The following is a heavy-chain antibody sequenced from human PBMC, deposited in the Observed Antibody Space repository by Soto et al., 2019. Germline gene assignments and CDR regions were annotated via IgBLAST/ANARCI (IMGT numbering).Heavy chain of an antibody. CDR1: GYTFTNYG. CDR3: GRDYYGSGAPEHYGRDV. CDR2: ISTYTGQT. J-gene: IGHJ6*02. V-gene: IGHV1-18*01. D-gene: IGHD3-10*01. Sequence: QVQLVQSGAEVKKPGASVKVSCKASGYTFTNYGISWVRQAPGQGLEWMGWISTYTGQTDYAQIFQGRVTMTTDTSTTTSYMELRSLRSDVTAVYFCGRDYYGSGAPEHYGRDVWGQGTTVTVSS.